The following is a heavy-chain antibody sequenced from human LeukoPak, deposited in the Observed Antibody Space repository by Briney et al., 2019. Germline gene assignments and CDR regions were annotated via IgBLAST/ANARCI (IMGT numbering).Heavy chain of an antibody. D-gene: IGHD6-19*01. CDR2: ISVSGGST. Sequence: PGGSLSLSCAASGFTLSSYAMSWVRQAPGKWLEWVVAISVSGGSTYYADSVKGRFTISRDNTKNTLYLQMNSLRAEDTAVYYCAKTPIAVGGFWDYWGQGTLVTVSS. CDR3: AKTPIAVGGFWDY. CDR1: GFTLSSYA. J-gene: IGHJ4*02. V-gene: IGHV3-23*01.